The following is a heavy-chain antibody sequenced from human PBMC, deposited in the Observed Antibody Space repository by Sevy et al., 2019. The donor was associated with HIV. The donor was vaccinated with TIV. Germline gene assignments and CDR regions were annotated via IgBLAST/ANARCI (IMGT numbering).Heavy chain of an antibody. Sequence: ASVKVSCKTYGDTFSTNSINWVRQAPGQGLEWLGGIIPVIVASNYAQMFRDRVTITADASTTTVYMEMSGLKSDDTAVYYCARERVDTSMVSFDFWGQGTLVTVSS. V-gene: IGHV1-69*13. D-gene: IGHD5-18*01. CDR1: GDTFSTNS. CDR2: IIPVIVAS. CDR3: ARERVDTSMVSFDF. J-gene: IGHJ4*02.